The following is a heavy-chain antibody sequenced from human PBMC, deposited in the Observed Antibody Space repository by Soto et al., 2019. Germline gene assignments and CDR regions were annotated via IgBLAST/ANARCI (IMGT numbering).Heavy chain of an antibody. CDR3: ARREHSSSSYYYYYGMDV. V-gene: IGHV4-39*01. Sequence: SETLSLTCTVSGGSISSSSYYWGWIRQPPGKGLEWIGSIYYSGSTYYNPSLKSRVTISVDTSKNQFSLKLSSVTAADTAVYYCARREHSSSSYYYYYGMDVWGQGTTVTAP. CDR1: GGSISSSSYY. J-gene: IGHJ6*02. D-gene: IGHD6-13*01. CDR2: IYYSGST.